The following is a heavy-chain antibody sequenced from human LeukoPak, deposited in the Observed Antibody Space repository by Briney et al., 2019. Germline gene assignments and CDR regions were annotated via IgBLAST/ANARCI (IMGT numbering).Heavy chain of an antibody. J-gene: IGHJ6*03. V-gene: IGHV5-51*01. D-gene: IGHD2-2*01. CDR1: GYNFSTYW. CDR2: VYLGDSDT. CDR3: ARLGIVVVPAAMSTKGPYYYYYMDV. Sequence: KVSCRGVGYNFSTYWIGWVRQMPGRGLEWMGSVYLGDSDTTYSPSFQGQVTISADKSISTAYLQWSSLKASDTAMYYCARLGIVVVPAAMSTKGPYYYYYMDVWGKGTTVTVSS.